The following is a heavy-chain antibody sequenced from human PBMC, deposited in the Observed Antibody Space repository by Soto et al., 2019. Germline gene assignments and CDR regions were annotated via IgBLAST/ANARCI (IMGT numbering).Heavy chain of an antibody. Sequence: EVQLVESGGGLVQPGRSLRLSCAASGFTFDDYAMHWVRQAPGKGLEWVSGISWNSGSIGYADSVKGRFTISRDNAKNSLYLQMYSLRAEDTALYYCAKDRQPPGLSSGWDDAFDIWGQGTMVTVSS. D-gene: IGHD6-19*01. J-gene: IGHJ3*02. CDR2: ISWNSGSI. V-gene: IGHV3-9*01. CDR3: AKDRQPPGLSSGWDDAFDI. CDR1: GFTFDDYA.